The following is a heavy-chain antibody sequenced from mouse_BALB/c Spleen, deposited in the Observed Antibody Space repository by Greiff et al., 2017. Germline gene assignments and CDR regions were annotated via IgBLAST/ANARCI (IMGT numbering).Heavy chain of an antibody. CDR2: ISSGGGST. J-gene: IGHJ4*01. V-gene: IGHV5-12-1*01. CDR3: ARLTTATDAMDY. Sequence: EVQGVESGGGLVKPGGSLKLSCAASGFAFSSYDMSWVRQTPEKRLEWVAYISSGGGSTYYPDTVKGRFTISRDNAKNTLYLQMSSLKSEDTAMYYCARLTTATDAMDYWGQGTSVTVSS. D-gene: IGHD1-2*01. CDR1: GFAFSSYD.